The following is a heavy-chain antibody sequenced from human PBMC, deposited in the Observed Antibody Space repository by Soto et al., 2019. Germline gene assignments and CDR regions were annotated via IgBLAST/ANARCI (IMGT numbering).Heavy chain of an antibody. CDR3: SSSLDY. Sequence: GGSLRLSCAASEFTFSTYWMDWVRQVPGKGLEWVANINQDGSEKHYVDSVKGRFTISRDNARNSMYLQMNSLRVDDTAVYYCSSSLDYWGQGTQVTVSS. CDR2: INQDGSEK. CDR1: EFTFSTYW. J-gene: IGHJ4*02. V-gene: IGHV3-7*03.